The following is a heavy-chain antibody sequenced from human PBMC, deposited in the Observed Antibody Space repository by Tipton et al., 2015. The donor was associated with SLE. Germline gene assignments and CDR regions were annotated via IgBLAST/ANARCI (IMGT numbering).Heavy chain of an antibody. D-gene: IGHD2-8*02. V-gene: IGHV4-4*01. Sequence: SLRLSCAVSGGSINSYNWWTWVRQPPGKGLEWIGEIYHSGTTNYNPSLKSRITISLDTSRNHFSLTLTSVTAADTAVYFCARDRDIVLEPVPIPPAFDIWGQGTTVTVSS. CDR3: ARDRDIVLEPVPIPPAFDI. J-gene: IGHJ3*02. CDR2: IYHSGTT. CDR1: GGSINSYNW.